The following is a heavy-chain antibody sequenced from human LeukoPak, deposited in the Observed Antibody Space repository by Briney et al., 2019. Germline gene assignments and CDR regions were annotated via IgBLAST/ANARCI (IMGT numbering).Heavy chain of an antibody. CDR1: GITFSTSG. V-gene: IGHV3-33*01. J-gene: IGHJ4*02. D-gene: IGHD4-17*01. CDR2: IWSDGSNK. CDR3: ARDKGTTCIDN. Sequence: GGTLRLSCAASGITFSTSGMHWVRQAPGKGLEWVAFIWSDGSNKYHADSVKGRFTISRDNSKDTLYLQMNSQRAEDTAVYYCARDKGTTCIDNWGQGALVTVSS.